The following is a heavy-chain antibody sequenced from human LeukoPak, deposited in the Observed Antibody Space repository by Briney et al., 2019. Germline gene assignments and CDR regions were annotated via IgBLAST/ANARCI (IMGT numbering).Heavy chain of an antibody. CDR3: ARVRKIFGVVINNPHNWFDP. D-gene: IGHD3-3*01. V-gene: IGHV7-4-1*02. CDR1: GYTFTSYA. Sequence: ASVKVSCKASGYTFTSYAMNWVRQAPGQGLEWMGWINTNTGNPTYAQGFTGRFVFSLDTSVSTAYLQISSLKAEDTAVYYCARVRKIFGVVINNPHNWFDPWGQGTLVTVSS. CDR2: INTNTGNP. J-gene: IGHJ5*02.